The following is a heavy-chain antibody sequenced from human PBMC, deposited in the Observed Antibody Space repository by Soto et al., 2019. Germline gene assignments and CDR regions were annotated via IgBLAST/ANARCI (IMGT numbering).Heavy chain of an antibody. V-gene: IGHV4-31*03. D-gene: IGHD3-9*01. CDR2: IYYSGST. J-gene: IGHJ4*01. CDR1: GGSISTGGYY. Sequence: SETLSLTCTVLGGSISTGGYYWSWIRQHPGKGLELIGYIYYSGSTYYNPTLKSRVTISKDTSKNQFSLNLTSVTAADTAAYYCSTLVTTYFEYWGQGTLVTVSS. CDR3: STLVTTYFEY.